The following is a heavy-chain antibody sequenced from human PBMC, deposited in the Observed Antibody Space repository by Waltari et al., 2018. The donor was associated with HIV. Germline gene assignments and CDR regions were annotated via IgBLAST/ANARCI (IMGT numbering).Heavy chain of an antibody. Sequence: EVQLLESGGGFVQPGGSLRLSCAAYKFTLYTYALSWVRRAPGKGLEWVAIISANAGRAYYADSLEGRFTVSRENSNNTIYLQMNNLTAEDTAVYYCAKHSSGWYRGHYPIDVWGQGTTVTVSS. D-gene: IGHD6-19*01. CDR2: ISANAGRA. CDR3: AKHSSGWYRGHYPIDV. V-gene: IGHV3-23*01. J-gene: IGHJ6*02. CDR1: KFTLYTYA.